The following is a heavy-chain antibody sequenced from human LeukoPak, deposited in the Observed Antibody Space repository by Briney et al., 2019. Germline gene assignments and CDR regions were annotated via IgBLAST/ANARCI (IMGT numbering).Heavy chain of an antibody. CDR1: GFTFSSYA. CDR2: ISYDGSNK. V-gene: IGHV3-30-3*01. Sequence: GRSLRLSCAASGFTFSSYAMHWVRQAPGKGLEWVAVISYDGSNKYYADSVKGRFTISRDNAKNTLYLQMNSLRAEDTAVYYCARGGSLAYCGGDCYLGHDYWGQGTLVTVSS. CDR3: ARGGSLAYCGGDCYLGHDY. D-gene: IGHD2-21*02. J-gene: IGHJ4*02.